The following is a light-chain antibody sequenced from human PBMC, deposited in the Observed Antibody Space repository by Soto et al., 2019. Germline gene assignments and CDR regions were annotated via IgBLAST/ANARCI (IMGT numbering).Light chain of an antibody. CDR3: QQYNNWPRT. CDR2: GES. Sequence: EIVMTQSPVTLSVSPGERATLSCRASQSVSSKLAWYQQKLGQAPRLLIYGESTRATGLSARFSGGGSGTEFTLTISSLQSEDFAVYYCQQYNNWPRTFGQGTKVEIK. V-gene: IGKV3-15*01. J-gene: IGKJ1*01. CDR1: QSVSSK.